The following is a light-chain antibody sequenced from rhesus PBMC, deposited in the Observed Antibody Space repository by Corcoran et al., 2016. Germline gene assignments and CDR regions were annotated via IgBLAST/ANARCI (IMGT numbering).Light chain of an antibody. J-gene: IGKJ2*01. V-gene: IGKV1-19*01. CDR3: QQCDGLPYS. Sequence: DIQMNQSPSSLSASAGDKVTITFHASPGISSWLTWYQQQPGKAPNPLIYYASSFQSGVPSRFSGSGSGTGYTLTISSLQPEDFAPYCCQQCDGLPYSFGQGTKVEIK. CDR2: YAS. CDR1: PGISSW.